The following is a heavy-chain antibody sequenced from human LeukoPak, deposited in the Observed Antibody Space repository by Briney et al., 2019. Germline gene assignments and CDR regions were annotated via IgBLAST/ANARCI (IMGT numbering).Heavy chain of an antibody. D-gene: IGHD3-22*01. J-gene: IGHJ4*02. V-gene: IGHV3-21*01. CDR1: GFTFSNAW. Sequence: GGSLRLSCTAPGFTFSNAWMSWVRQAPGKGLEWVSSISSSSSYIYYADSVKGRFTISRDNAKNSLYLQMNSLRAEDTAVYYCARDSGRAYYYDSSPPSVWGQGTLVTVSS. CDR2: ISSSSSYI. CDR3: ARDSGRAYYYDSSPPSV.